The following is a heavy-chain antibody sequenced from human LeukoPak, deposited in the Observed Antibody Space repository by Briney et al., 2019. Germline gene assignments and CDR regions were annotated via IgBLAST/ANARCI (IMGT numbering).Heavy chain of an antibody. CDR1: GYTFTSYG. Sequence: GASVKVSCKASGYTFTSYGISWVRQAPGQGLEWMGWISAYNGNTNYAQKLQGRVTMTTGTSTSTVYMELSSLRSEDTAVYYCASYSPSGSYPNWYYYGMDVWGQGTTVTVSS. CDR2: ISAYNGNT. V-gene: IGHV1-18*01. D-gene: IGHD1-26*01. CDR3: ASYSPSGSYPNWYYYGMDV. J-gene: IGHJ6*02.